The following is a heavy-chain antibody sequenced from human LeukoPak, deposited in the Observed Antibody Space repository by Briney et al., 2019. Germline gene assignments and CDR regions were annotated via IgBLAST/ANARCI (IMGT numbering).Heavy chain of an antibody. CDR3: ASVKLGYYYDTNGYFDS. V-gene: IGHV4-39*07. CDR1: TDSISKSLYH. D-gene: IGHD3-22*01. CDR2: IYYQGNT. J-gene: IGHJ4*02. Sequence: PSETLSLTCTVSTDSISKSLYHWAWVRQPPGKGLEWIAEIYYQGNTYYNPSLCGRVTISVDTSKNQFSLQLNAVTAADTALYFCASVKLGYYYDTNGYFDSWGQGIPVTVSS.